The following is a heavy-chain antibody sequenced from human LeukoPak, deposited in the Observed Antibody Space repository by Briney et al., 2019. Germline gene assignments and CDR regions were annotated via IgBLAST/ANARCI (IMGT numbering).Heavy chain of an antibody. CDR1: GYTFTSYY. CDR2: INPTGGST. J-gene: IGHJ5*02. D-gene: IGHD1-26*01. CDR3: ARDNSVGDNAWWFDP. V-gene: IGHV1-46*01. Sequence: ASVKVSCKASGYTFTSYYMHWVRQAPGQGLEWGGLINPTGGSTGYAQTFHGRVTMTRDMSTSKDYMELSSLRSDDTAIYYCARDNSVGDNAWWFDPWGQGTLVTVSS.